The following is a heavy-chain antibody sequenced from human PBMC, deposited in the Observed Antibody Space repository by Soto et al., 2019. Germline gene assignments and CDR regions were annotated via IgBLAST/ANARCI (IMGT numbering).Heavy chain of an antibody. CDR1: GGSFSGYY. CDR3: ARQVNEVIWFDP. D-gene: IGHD3-22*01. J-gene: IGHJ5*02. Sequence: LSLTCAVYGGSFSGYYWSWIRQPPGKGLEWIGEINHSGSTNYNPSLKSRVTISVDTSKNQFSLKLSSVTAADTAVYYCARQVNEVIWFDPWGQGTLVTVSS. V-gene: IGHV4-34*01. CDR2: INHSGST.